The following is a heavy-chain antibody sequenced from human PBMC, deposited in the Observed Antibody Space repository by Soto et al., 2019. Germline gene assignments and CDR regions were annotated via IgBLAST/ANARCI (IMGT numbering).Heavy chain of an antibody. CDR3: ARSRWLVL. J-gene: IGHJ4*02. D-gene: IGHD6-19*01. CDR1: GGSISSGGYS. V-gene: IGHV4-30-2*01. Sequence: PSETLSLTCAVSGGSISSGGYSWSWIRQPPGKGLEWIGYIYHSGSPYYNPSLKSRVTISVDRSKNQFSLKLSSVTAADTAVYYCARSRWLVLWGQGTLVTVSS. CDR2: IYHSGSP.